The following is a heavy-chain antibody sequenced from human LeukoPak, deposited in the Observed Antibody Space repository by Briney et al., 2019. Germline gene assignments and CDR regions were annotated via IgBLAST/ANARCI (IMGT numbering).Heavy chain of an antibody. J-gene: IGHJ4*02. V-gene: IGHV1-46*01. Sequence: ASVKVSCKASGYTFTSYYMHWVRQAPGQGLEWMGFINPSGGVTTYAQKFQGSVTMTRDTSTSTVYMELSSLRSGDTAVYYCARGFTVYRLSLDYWGQGTLVTVSS. CDR2: INPSGGVT. CDR1: GYTFTSYY. D-gene: IGHD3-16*02. CDR3: ARGFTVYRLSLDY.